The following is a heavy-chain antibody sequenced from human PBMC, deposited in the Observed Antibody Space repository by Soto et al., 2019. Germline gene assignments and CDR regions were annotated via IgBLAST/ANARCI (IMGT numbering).Heavy chain of an antibody. Sequence: SETLSLTCAVYGGSFSDYYWSWIRQPPGKGLEWIGEINHSGSTNYNPSLKSRVTISVDTSKNQFSLKLSSVTAADTAVYYCARGRVRGVMLKYNWFDPWGQGTLVTVSS. CDR2: INHSGST. V-gene: IGHV4-34*01. CDR1: GGSFSDYY. CDR3: ARGRVRGVMLKYNWFDP. J-gene: IGHJ5*02. D-gene: IGHD3-10*01.